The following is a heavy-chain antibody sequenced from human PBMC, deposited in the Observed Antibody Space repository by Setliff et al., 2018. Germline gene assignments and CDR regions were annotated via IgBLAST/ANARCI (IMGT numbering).Heavy chain of an antibody. CDR2: IYSSGST. J-gene: IGHJ4*02. Sequence: SETLSLTCTVSGASISRYHWSWVRQSPWQVLEWIGYIYSSGSTNYNPSLESRVTILIDKSKNQFSLNLTSVTAAHTAVYYCARARSLDFDYRGQRMLVTVSS. CDR1: GASISRYH. V-gene: IGHV4-4*08. CDR3: ARARSLDFDY.